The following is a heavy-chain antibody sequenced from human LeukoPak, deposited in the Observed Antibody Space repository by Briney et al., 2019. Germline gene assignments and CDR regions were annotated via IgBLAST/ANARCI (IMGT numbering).Heavy chain of an antibody. Sequence: PGGSLRLSCAASGFTFSSYDMHWVRQATGKGLEWVSAIGTAGDTYYPGSVKGRFTISRENAKNSLYPQMNSLRAGDTAVYYCARARNYYDSSGNDAFDIWGQGTMVTVSS. CDR3: ARARNYYDSSGNDAFDI. D-gene: IGHD3-22*01. J-gene: IGHJ3*02. CDR2: IGTAGDT. CDR1: GFTFSSYD. V-gene: IGHV3-13*01.